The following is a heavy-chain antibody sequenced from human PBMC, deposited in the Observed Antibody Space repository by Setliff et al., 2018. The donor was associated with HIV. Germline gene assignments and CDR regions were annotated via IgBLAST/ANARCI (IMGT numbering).Heavy chain of an antibody. D-gene: IGHD3-9*01. Sequence: SETLSLTCSVSGGSINRGNYYWTWIRQSAGKGLEWTGSIHYSGITHYNPSLKSRLTMSVDTSKNQVSLKLTSVTAADTAVYYCARYKCINFACVGFDIWGQGTVVTVSS. CDR3: ARYKCINFACVGFDI. J-gene: IGHJ3*02. V-gene: IGHV4-61*10. CDR2: IHYSGIT. CDR1: GGSINRGNYY.